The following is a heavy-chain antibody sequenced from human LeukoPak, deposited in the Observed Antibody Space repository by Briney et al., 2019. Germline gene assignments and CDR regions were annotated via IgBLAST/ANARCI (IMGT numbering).Heavy chain of an antibody. V-gene: IGHV3-23*01. J-gene: IGHJ4*02. CDR3: AKQLGYCSDGSCYFPY. CDR1: GFTFSSSA. CDR2: ISNNGGYT. D-gene: IGHD2-15*01. Sequence: GGSLKLSCAASGFTFSSSAMSWVRQAPGKGLEWVSAISNNGGYTYYADSVQGRFTISRDNSKSTLCLQMNSLRAEDTAVYYCAKQLGYCSDGSCYFPYWGQGTLVTVSS.